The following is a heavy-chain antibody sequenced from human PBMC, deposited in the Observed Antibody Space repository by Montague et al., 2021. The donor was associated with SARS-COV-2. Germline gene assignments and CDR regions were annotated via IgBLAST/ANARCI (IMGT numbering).Heavy chain of an antibody. CDR3: ARVRYYGSGTSLGMDV. Sequence: SETLSLTCAVYGGSFSGYYWSWIRQPPGKGLEWIGEIYYSGSTNYNPSLKSRVTISVDTSKNQFSLKLSSVTAADTAVYYCARVRYYGSGTSLGMDVWGQGTTVTVSS. CDR1: GGSFSGYY. J-gene: IGHJ6*02. CDR2: IYYSGST. D-gene: IGHD3-10*01. V-gene: IGHV4-34*01.